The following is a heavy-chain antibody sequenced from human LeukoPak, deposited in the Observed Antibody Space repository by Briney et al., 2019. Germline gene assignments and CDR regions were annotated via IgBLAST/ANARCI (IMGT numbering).Heavy chain of an antibody. CDR3: ARNLLGIEAAES. Sequence: TSETLSLTCAVSGSSISSSNWWGWIRQPPGKALEWIGYIYYSGSAYYNPSLQSRVTMSVDTSQNQFSLKLSSVTAVDTAVYYCARNLLGIEAAESWGYGILVTVSS. D-gene: IGHD6-13*01. J-gene: IGHJ4*03. CDR2: IYYSGSA. V-gene: IGHV4-28*01. CDR1: GSSISSSNW.